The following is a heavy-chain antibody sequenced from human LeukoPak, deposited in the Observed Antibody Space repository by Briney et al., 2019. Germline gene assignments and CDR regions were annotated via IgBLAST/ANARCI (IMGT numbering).Heavy chain of an antibody. J-gene: IGHJ3*02. CDR2: ITGSGSDT. D-gene: IGHD6-13*01. Sequence: GSLRLSCAASGFSFSTYAMSWVRQAPGKGLEWVSAITGSGSDTYYADSVKGRFTISRDNSKNTLYLQMSSLRADDTAVYYCAIRTISWAFDIWGQGSMVTVSS. V-gene: IGHV3-23*01. CDR1: GFSFSTYA. CDR3: AIRTISWAFDI.